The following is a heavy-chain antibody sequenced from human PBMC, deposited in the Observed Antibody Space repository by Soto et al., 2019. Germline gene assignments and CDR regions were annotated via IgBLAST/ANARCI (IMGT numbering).Heavy chain of an antibody. V-gene: IGHV4-30-2*01. CDR3: ARVPDR. Sequence: HLQLQESGSGLVKPSQTLSLTCAVSGGSISSGGYSWSWIRQPPGKGLEWIGYIYHSGSTYYNPSLKSRVAISVDRSKNQFSLKLSSVTAADTAVYYCARVPDRWGQGTLGTVSS. CDR2: IYHSGST. CDR1: GGSISSGGYS. J-gene: IGHJ5*02. D-gene: IGHD2-2*01.